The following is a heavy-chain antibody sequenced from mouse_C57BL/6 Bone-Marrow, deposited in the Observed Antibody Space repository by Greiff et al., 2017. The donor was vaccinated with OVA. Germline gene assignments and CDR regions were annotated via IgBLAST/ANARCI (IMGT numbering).Heavy chain of an antibody. CDR3: ASPFYDGYYEAWFAY. CDR2: ISGGGGNT. Sequence: EVMLVESGGGLVKPGGSLKLSCAASGFTFSSYTMSWVRQTPEKRLEWVATISGGGGNTYYPDSVKGRFTISRGNAKNTLYLQMSSLRSEDTALYYCASPFYDGYYEAWFAYWGQGTLVTVSA. D-gene: IGHD2-3*01. J-gene: IGHJ3*01. CDR1: GFTFSSYT. V-gene: IGHV5-9*01.